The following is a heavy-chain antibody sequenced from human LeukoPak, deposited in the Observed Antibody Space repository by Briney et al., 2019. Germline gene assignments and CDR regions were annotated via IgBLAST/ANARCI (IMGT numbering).Heavy chain of an antibody. CDR1: GFTISGYW. Sequence: PGGSLRLSCAASGFTISGYWMSWVRRAPGKGLEWVANIKQDGYEKYYVDSVKGRFTISRDNARNSLYLQMNSLRAEDTAVYYCASGSTSLSGRKYGGMDVWGQGTTVTVSS. J-gene: IGHJ6*02. D-gene: IGHD3-10*01. V-gene: IGHV3-7*01. CDR2: IKQDGYEK. CDR3: ASGSTSLSGRKYGGMDV.